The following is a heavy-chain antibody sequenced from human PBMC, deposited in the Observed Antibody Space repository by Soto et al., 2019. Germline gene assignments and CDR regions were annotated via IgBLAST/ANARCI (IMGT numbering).Heavy chain of an antibody. CDR2: ISAYNGNT. CDR1: GYTFTSYG. CDR3: ARDAEGSGWYGGYYFDY. D-gene: IGHD6-19*01. Sequence: QVQLVQSGAEVKKPGASVKVSCKASGYTFTSYGISWVRQAPGQGLEWMGWISAYNGNTNYAQRPEGRVTMTTDTSTSTAYMELRSLRSDDTAVYYCARDAEGSGWYGGYYFDYWGQGTLVTVSS. V-gene: IGHV1-18*01. J-gene: IGHJ4*02.